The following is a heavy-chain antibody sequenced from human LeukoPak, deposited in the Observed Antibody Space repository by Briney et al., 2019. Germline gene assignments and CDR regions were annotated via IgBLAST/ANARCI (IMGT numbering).Heavy chain of an antibody. D-gene: IGHD6-19*01. J-gene: IGHJ4*02. V-gene: IGHV3-64*01. CDR2: ISSNGGST. CDR1: GFTFSSYA. CDR3: TKGVNSGSIDY. Sequence: GGSLRLSCAASGFTFSSYAMHWVRQAPGKGLEYVSAISSNGGSTYYANSVKGRFTISRDNSKNTLYLQMGSLRGEDTALYYCTKGVNSGSIDYWGQGTLVTVSS.